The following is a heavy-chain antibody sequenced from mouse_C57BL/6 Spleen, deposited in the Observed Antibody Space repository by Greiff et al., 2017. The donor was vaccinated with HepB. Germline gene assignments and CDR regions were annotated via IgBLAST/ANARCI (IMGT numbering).Heavy chain of an antibody. J-gene: IGHJ4*01. Sequence: EVKVVESGGGLVKPGGSLKLSCAASGFTFSSYAMSWVRQTPEKRLEWVATISDGGSYTYYPDNVKGRFTISRDNAKNNLYLQMSHLKSEDTAMYYCARVPYYSNAMDYWGQGTSVTVSS. V-gene: IGHV5-4*03. D-gene: IGHD2-5*01. CDR1: GFTFSSYA. CDR3: ARVPYYSNAMDY. CDR2: ISDGGSYT.